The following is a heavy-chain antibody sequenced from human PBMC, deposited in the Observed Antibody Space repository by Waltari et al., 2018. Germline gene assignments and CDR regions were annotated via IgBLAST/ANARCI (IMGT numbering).Heavy chain of an antibody. CDR2: IKQDGSEK. D-gene: IGHD1-26*01. V-gene: IGHV3-7*01. CDR1: GFTFPSSW. Sequence: EVQLVESGGGLVQPGGSLRLSCAASGFTFPSSWMSWLRQAPGKGLEWVANIKQDGSEKYYVDSVKGRFTISRDNAKNSLYLQMNSLRAEDTAVYYCARDRSRGVPCGYWGQGTLVTVSS. CDR3: ARDRSRGVPCGY. J-gene: IGHJ4*02.